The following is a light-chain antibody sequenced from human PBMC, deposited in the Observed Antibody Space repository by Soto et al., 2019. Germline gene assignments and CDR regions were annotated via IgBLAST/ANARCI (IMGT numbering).Light chain of an antibody. Sequence: QSISSWLGWYQKKPGKALKVLIYDASSLESGVPSRFSGSGSGKEFTLTISSLQPDDFATYYCQQYNSYKPWTFGQGTKV. CDR2: DAS. J-gene: IGKJ1*01. CDR1: QSISSW. V-gene: IGKV1-5*01. CDR3: QQYNSYKPWT.